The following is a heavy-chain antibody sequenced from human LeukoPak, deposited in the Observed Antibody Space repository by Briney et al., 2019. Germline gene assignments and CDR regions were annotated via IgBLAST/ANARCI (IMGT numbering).Heavy chain of an antibody. J-gene: IGHJ4*02. V-gene: IGHV6-1*01. CDR2: TYQRSKWSS. CDR3: ARGRASAFDY. CDR1: GDSLSSSGDA. D-gene: IGHD6-13*01. Sequence: SQTLSLTCAISGDSLSSSGDAWNWIRQSPSGRLEWLGRTYQRSKWSSDYALSVRSRITVDPDTSKNQFSLQLYSVTPEDTAVYYCARGRASAFDYWDQGTLVTVSS.